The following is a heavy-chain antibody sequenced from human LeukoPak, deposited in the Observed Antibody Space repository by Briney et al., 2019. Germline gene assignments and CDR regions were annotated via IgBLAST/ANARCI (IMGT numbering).Heavy chain of an antibody. CDR2: ISYDGSNK. CDR3: AKGRDITGTYFDY. CDR1: GFTFSSYG. D-gene: IGHD1/OR15-1a*01. J-gene: IGHJ4*02. V-gene: IGHV3-30*18. Sequence: PGRSLRLSCAASGFTFSSYGMHWVRQAPGKGLEWVAVISYDGSNKYYADSVKGRFTISRDNSKNTLYLQMNSLRAEDTAVYYCAKGRDITGTYFDYWGQGTLVTVSS.